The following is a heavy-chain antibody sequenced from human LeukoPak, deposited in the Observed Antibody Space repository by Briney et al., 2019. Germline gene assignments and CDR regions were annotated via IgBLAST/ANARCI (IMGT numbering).Heavy chain of an antibody. V-gene: IGHV4-59*12. CDR2: IYYSGST. CDR3: ARVYSGYDPRSGYYFDY. CDR1: GGSMYSYY. D-gene: IGHD5-12*01. J-gene: IGHJ4*02. Sequence: PSETLSLTCTVSGGSMYSYYWRWIRQPPGKGLEWIGYIYYSGSTNYNPSLKSRVTISVDTSKNQFSLKLSSVTAADTAVYYCARVYSGYDPRSGYYFDYWGQGTLVTVSS.